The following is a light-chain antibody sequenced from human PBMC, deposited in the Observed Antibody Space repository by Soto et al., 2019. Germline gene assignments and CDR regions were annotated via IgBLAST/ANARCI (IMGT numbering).Light chain of an antibody. CDR2: RNN. CDR1: SSNIGSNY. J-gene: IGLJ1*01. Sequence: QSVLTQPPSASGTPGQRVTISCSGSSSNIGSNYVYWYQQLPGTAPKLLIYRNNQRPSGVPDRFSGSKSGTSASLAISGLRSEDEADYYCEEWDDSLSGQDYVFGTGTKVTVL. CDR3: EEWDDSLSGQDYV. V-gene: IGLV1-47*01.